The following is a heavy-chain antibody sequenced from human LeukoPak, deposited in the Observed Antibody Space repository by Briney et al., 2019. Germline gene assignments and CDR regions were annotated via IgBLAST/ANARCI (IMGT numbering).Heavy chain of an antibody. CDR3: AKGPAAGLPSFEY. CDR1: IESFSGYH. CDR2: ISGSGGST. D-gene: IGHD6-13*01. Sequence: ETLSLTCAVYIESFSGYHWNWIRQTPGKGLEWVSVISGSGGSTYYADSVKGRFTISRDNSKNTLYLQMNSLRAEDTAVYYCAKGPAAGLPSFEYWGQGTLVTVSS. V-gene: IGHV3-23*01. J-gene: IGHJ4*02.